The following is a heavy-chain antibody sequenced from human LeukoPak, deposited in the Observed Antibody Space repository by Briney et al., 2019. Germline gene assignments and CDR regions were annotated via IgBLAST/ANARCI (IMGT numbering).Heavy chain of an antibody. V-gene: IGHV1-69*05. D-gene: IGHD3-10*01. CDR2: IIPIFGTA. J-gene: IGHJ4*02. CDR3: ARVLDYYGSGSYYDY. CDR1: GGTFSSYA. Sequence: SVKVSCKASGGTFSSYAISWVRQAPGQGLEWMGGIIPIFGTANYAQKFQGRVTITTDESTSTAYMELSSLRSEDTAVYYCARVLDYYGSGSYYDYWGQGTLVTVSS.